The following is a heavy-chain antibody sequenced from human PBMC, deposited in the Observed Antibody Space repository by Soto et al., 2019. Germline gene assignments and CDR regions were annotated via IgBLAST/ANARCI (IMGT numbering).Heavy chain of an antibody. CDR2: IIPIFGTA. CDR3: ASQPWHGCTNGVCYTLHFDY. CDR1: GGTFSSYA. D-gene: IGHD2-8*01. Sequence: GASVKVSCKASGGTFSSYAISWVRQAPGQGLEWMGGIIPIFGTANYAQKFQGRATITADESTSTAYMELSSLRSEDTAVYYCASQPWHGCTNGVCYTLHFDYWGQGTLVTVSS. J-gene: IGHJ4*02. V-gene: IGHV1-69*13.